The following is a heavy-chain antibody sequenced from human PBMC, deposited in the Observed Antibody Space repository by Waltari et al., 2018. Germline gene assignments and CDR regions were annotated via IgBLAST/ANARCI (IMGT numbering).Heavy chain of an antibody. CDR3: ARRGGYYYDSSGYRFPYWYFDL. V-gene: IGHV4-59*01. CDR1: GGSISSYY. Sequence: QVQLQESGPGLVKPSETLSLTCTVSGGSISSYYWSWIRKPPGKGLEWIGYIYYSGSTNYNPSLKSRVTISVDTSKNQFSLKLSSVTAADTAVYYCARRGGYYYDSSGYRFPYWYFDLWGRGTLVTVSS. D-gene: IGHD3-22*01. CDR2: IYYSGST. J-gene: IGHJ2*01.